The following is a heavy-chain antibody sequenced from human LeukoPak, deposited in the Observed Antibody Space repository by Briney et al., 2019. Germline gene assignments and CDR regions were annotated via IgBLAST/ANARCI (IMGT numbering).Heavy chain of an antibody. CDR2: IIPILGIA. Sequence: SVKVSCKASGGTFSSYAISWVRQAPGQGLEWMGRIIPILGIANYAQKFQGRVTITADKSTSSAYMELSSLRSEDTAVYYCASNIVVPAATDYWGQGTLVTVSS. CDR1: GGTFSSYA. CDR3: ASNIVVPAATDY. J-gene: IGHJ4*02. D-gene: IGHD2-2*01. V-gene: IGHV1-69*04.